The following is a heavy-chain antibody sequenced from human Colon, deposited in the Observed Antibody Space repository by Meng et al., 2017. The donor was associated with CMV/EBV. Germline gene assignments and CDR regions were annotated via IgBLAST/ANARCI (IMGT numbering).Heavy chain of an antibody. Sequence: ASVKVSCKASGYTFSTYGISWVRQAPGQGLEWMGWISTNNGNTNYAQKVQGRVTLTTDTSTSIAYLELRSLRSDDTAVYYCAREYDGRGNYGTDVWGQGTAVTVSS. CDR1: GYTFSTYG. D-gene: IGHD3-22*01. J-gene: IGHJ6*02. CDR3: AREYDGRGNYGTDV. CDR2: ISTNNGNT. V-gene: IGHV1-18*01.